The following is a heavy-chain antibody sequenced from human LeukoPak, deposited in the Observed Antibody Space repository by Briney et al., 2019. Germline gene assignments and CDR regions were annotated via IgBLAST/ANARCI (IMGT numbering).Heavy chain of an antibody. J-gene: IGHJ4*02. Sequence: GGSLRLSCAASALTFSTYNMNWLRQAPGKGLEWGSYISSGSSTIFYADSVKGRFTISRDNAKPSLYLQMNSLRAEDTAVYYCARATPSGSYWFDYWGQGTLVTVSS. CDR2: ISSGSSTI. V-gene: IGHV3-48*01. CDR3: ARATPSGSYWFDY. CDR1: ALTFSTYN. D-gene: IGHD3-10*01.